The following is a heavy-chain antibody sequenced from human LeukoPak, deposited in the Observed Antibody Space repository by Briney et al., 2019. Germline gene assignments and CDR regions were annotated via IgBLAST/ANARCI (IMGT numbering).Heavy chain of an antibody. Sequence: ASVKVSCKASGYTFTSYDINWVRQATGQGLEWMGWMNPNSGNTGYAQKFQGRVTITRNTSISTAYMELSSLRSEDTAVYYCARVSYYDFWSGDYYYMDVWGKGTTVTVSS. V-gene: IGHV1-8*03. CDR3: ARVSYYDFWSGDYYYMDV. CDR2: MNPNSGNT. J-gene: IGHJ6*03. CDR1: GYTFTSYD. D-gene: IGHD3-3*01.